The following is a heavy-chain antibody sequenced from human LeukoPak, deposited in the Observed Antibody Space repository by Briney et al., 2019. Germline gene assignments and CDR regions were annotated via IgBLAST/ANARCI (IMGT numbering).Heavy chain of an antibody. CDR1: GYTFTGYY. CDR2: INPSGGST. V-gene: IGHV1-46*01. J-gene: IGHJ4*02. Sequence: ASGKVCCKASGYTFTGYYIHWVRQAPGQGLEWMGVINPSGGSTSYAQKFQGRVTMTRDMSTSTVYMELSSLRSEDTAVYYCARAYYHDSSDYYFPLDYWGQGTLVTVSS. CDR3: ARAYYHDSSDYYFPLDY. D-gene: IGHD3-22*01.